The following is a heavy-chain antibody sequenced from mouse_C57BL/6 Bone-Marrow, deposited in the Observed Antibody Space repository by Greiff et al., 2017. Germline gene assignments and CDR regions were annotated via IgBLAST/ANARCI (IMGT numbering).Heavy chain of an antibody. Sequence: QVTLKVCGPGILQSSQTLSLTCSFSGFSLSTSGMGVSWLRQPSGKGLEWLAHIYWDDDKRYNPSLKIRLTISKDTSRNQVFLKITSVDTADTATYYCARRDYDYDRDAMDYWGQGTSVTVSS. V-gene: IGHV8-12*01. CDR1: GFSLSTSGMG. D-gene: IGHD2-4*01. CDR2: IYWDDDK. CDR3: ARRDYDYDRDAMDY. J-gene: IGHJ4*01.